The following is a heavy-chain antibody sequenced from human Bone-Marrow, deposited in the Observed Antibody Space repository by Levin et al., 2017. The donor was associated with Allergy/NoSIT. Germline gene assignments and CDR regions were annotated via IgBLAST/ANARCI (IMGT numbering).Heavy chain of an antibody. CDR2: ISSSGNT. V-gene: IGHV4-59*08. CDR1: GGSIAYYY. Sequence: SSETLSLTCSVSGGSIAYYYWSWIRQPPGKGLEWIGYISSSGNTNYNPSLKSRVTMSVDTSKNQYSLKLTSVTAADTAVYFCARRQVGSTTDYFDFWGQGTLVTVSS. D-gene: IGHD1-26*01. CDR3: ARRQVGSTTDYFDF. J-gene: IGHJ4*02.